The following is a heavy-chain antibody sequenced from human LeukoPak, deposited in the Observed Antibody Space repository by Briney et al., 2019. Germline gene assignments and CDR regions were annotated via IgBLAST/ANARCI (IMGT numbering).Heavy chain of an antibody. CDR1: GFLFGGHA. Sequence: GGSLRLSCAASGFLFGGHAMVWIRQAPGKGLECVSSIHSSATYITYADSVRGRFTISRDNDKNSLFLDMNDLRAEDTAVYYCARAGIRVDFFDSWGQGTLVAVSS. CDR2: IHSSATYI. CDR3: ARAGIRVDFFDS. J-gene: IGHJ4*02. V-gene: IGHV3-21*06. D-gene: IGHD1-14*01.